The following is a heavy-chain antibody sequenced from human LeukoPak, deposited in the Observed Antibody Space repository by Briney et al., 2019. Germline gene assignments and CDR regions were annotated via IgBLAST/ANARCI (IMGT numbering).Heavy chain of an antibody. CDR1: GFTFSNYA. D-gene: IGHD3-3*01. CDR3: ASPYYDFWSGYYRLDY. Sequence: GGSLRLSCAASGFTFSNYAMTWVRQAPGKGLEWVSTISGSGDSTYYADSVKGRFTISRDNAKNSLYLQMNSLRAEDTAVYYCASPYYDFWSGYYRLDYWGQGTLVTVSS. V-gene: IGHV3-23*01. J-gene: IGHJ4*02. CDR2: ISGSGDST.